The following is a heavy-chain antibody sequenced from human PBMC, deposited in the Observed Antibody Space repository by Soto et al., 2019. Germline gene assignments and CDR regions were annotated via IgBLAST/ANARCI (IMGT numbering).Heavy chain of an antibody. J-gene: IGHJ4*02. V-gene: IGHV3-23*01. CDR3: AKAWFGELSPFDL. CDR1: GFTFSSYA. D-gene: IGHD3-10*01. CDR2: ISGSGGST. Sequence: PGGSLILSCAASGFTFSSYAMSWVRQAPGQGLEWVSAISGSGGSTYYADSVKGRFTISRDNYKNTLYLQMNSLRAEDTAVYYCAKAWFGELSPFDLWRQGTLGNVSA.